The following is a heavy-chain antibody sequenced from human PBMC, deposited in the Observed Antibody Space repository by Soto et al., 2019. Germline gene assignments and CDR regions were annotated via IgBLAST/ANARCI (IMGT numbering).Heavy chain of an antibody. J-gene: IGHJ3*02. CDR3: ARAHSSGWFAFDI. D-gene: IGHD6-19*01. V-gene: IGHV1-46*03. CDR2: INPSGGST. CDR1: GYTFTSYY. Sequence: QVQLVQSGAEVKKPGASVKVSCKASGYTFTSYYMHWVRQAPGQGLEWMGIINPSGGSTSYAQKFQGRVTMTRDTSTSTVYMELSSLRSEDTARYYCARAHSSGWFAFDIWGQGTMVTVSS.